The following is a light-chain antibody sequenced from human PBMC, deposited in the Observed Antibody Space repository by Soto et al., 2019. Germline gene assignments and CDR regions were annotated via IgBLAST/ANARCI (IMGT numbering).Light chain of an antibody. V-gene: IGKV1-5*01. CDR2: DAS. Sequence: DIPMTQSPSTLSASVGDRVTITCRASQSISSWLAWYQQKPGKAPKLLIFDASSLESGVPSRFSGSGSGTEFTLTISSLQPDDFATYYCQQYNSPFTFGPGTKVDIK. CDR3: QQYNSPFT. CDR1: QSISSW. J-gene: IGKJ3*01.